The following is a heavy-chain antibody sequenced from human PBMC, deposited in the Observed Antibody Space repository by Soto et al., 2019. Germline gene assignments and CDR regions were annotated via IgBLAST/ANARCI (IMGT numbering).Heavy chain of an antibody. CDR1: GFTFSNAW. CDR2: IKSKTDGGTT. V-gene: IGHV3-15*01. Sequence: VQLVESGGGLVQPGGSLRLSCAASGFTFSNAWMSWVRQAPGKGLEWVGRIKSKTDGGTTDYAAPVKGRFTISRDDSKNTLYLQMNSLKTEDTAVYYCTTAIAAAGREAYYYYYYGMDVWGQGTTVTVSS. D-gene: IGHD6-13*01. CDR3: TTAIAAAGREAYYYYYYGMDV. J-gene: IGHJ6*02.